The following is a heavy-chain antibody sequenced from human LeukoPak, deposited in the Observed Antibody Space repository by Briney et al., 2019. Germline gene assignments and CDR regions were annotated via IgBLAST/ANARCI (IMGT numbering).Heavy chain of an antibody. CDR1: GFTFSSSA. Sequence: PGGSLRLSCAASGFTFSSSAMSWVRQAPGKGLEWVSAISNNGGYTYYADSVQGRFTISRDNSKSTLCLQMNSLRAEDTAVYYCAREPCGGDCFAAFDIWGQGTMVTVSS. J-gene: IGHJ3*02. V-gene: IGHV3-23*01. CDR3: AREPCGGDCFAAFDI. CDR2: ISNNGGYT. D-gene: IGHD2-21*02.